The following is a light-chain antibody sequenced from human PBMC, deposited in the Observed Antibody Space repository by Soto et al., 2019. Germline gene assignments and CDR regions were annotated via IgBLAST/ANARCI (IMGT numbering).Light chain of an antibody. J-gene: IGKJ2*01. CDR3: QQYDNLPYT. V-gene: IGKV1-33*01. CDR2: DAS. Sequence: QMTQSPSSLSASVGDRVTITCQASQDISNYLNWYQQKPGKAPKLLIYDASNLETGVPSRFSGSGSGTDFTFTISSLQPEDIATYYCQQYDNLPYTFGQGTKLEIK. CDR1: QDISNY.